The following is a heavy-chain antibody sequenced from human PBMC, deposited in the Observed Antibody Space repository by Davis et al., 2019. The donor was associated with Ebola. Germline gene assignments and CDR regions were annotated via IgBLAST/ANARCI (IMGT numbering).Heavy chain of an antibody. CDR3: SRDLVDFGSYGMDV. CDR1: GFTFSSYS. V-gene: IGHV3-48*01. Sequence: LSLTCATSGFTFSSYSMTWVRQAPGKGLEWVSYISSSCSTIYYADYVKGRFTISRDNSKNTLYLQLNSLRAEDTAVYYCSRDLVDFGSYGMDVWGQGTTVTGSS. CDR2: ISSSCSTI. J-gene: IGHJ6*02. D-gene: IGHD3-3*01.